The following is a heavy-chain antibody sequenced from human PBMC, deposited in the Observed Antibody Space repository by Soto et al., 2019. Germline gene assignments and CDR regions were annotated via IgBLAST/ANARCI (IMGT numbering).Heavy chain of an antibody. CDR1: GFTFSNAW. CDR3: STAGGDFDY. D-gene: IGHD4-17*01. CDR2: IKRKTDGGTT. Sequence: GGSLRLSCAASGFTFSNAWMNWVRQAPGKGLEWVGRIKRKTDGGTTDYAAPVKGRFTISRDDSKNTLYLQMSSLKTEDTTVYFCSTAGGDFDYWGQGTLVTVSS. J-gene: IGHJ4*02. V-gene: IGHV3-15*07.